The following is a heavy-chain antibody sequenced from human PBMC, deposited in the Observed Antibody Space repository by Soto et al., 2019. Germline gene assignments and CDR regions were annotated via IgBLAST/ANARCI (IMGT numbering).Heavy chain of an antibody. Sequence: QVQLVQSGAEVKKPGSSVKVSCKASGGNFSSYAISWVRQAPGQGLAWMVGIIPIFCTANYAQKFQGRVTITADESTSTGSMELRSLRSEDTAVYYGARDMNPHLDDYDSSCYYFDYCGQGTLVTVSS. CDR3: ARDMNPHLDDYDSSCYYFDY. CDR1: GGNFSSYA. J-gene: IGHJ4*02. CDR2: IIPIFCTA. D-gene: IGHD3-22*01. V-gene: IGHV1-69*01.